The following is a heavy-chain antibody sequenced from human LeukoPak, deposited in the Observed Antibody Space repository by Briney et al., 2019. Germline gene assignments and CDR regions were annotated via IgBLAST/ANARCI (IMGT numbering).Heavy chain of an antibody. J-gene: IGHJ5*02. D-gene: IGHD6-13*01. Sequence: SVKVSCKASGGTFSSYAISWVRQAPGQGLEWMGGIIPIFGTANYAQKFQGRVTMTTDTSTSTVYMEVRGLRSDDTAMYYCARDVGITVADSFDPWGQGTLVTVSS. CDR1: GGTFSSYA. CDR2: IIPIFGTA. CDR3: ARDVGITVADSFDP. V-gene: IGHV1-69*05.